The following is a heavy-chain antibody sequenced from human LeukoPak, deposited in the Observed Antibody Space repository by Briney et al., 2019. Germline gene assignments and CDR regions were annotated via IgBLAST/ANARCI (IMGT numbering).Heavy chain of an antibody. CDR1: GGSISSYY. CDR2: IYTSGST. V-gene: IGHV4-4*07. D-gene: IGHD6-13*01. Sequence: SETLSLTCTVSGGSISSYYWSWIRQPAGKGLEWIGRIYTSGSTNYNPSLKSRVTISVDKSKNQFSLKLSSVTAADTAVYYCARARSAAGKRGPYNWFDPWGQGTLVTVSS. J-gene: IGHJ5*02. CDR3: ARARSAAGKRGPYNWFDP.